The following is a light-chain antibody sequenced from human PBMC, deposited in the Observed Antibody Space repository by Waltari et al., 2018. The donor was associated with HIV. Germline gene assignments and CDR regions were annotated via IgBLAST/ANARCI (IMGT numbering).Light chain of an antibody. V-gene: IGLV10-54*01. CDR3: SAWDSSLSAWV. CDR2: RNN. J-gene: IGLJ3*02. Sequence: QAGLTQPPSVSQALRQTATLNCTGHSNNVGAQGESWLQQHQGHPPKLLSYRNNNRPSGISERFSASRSGNTASLTITGLQPEDEADYYCSAWDSSLSAWVFGGGTKLAVL. CDR1: SNNVGAQG.